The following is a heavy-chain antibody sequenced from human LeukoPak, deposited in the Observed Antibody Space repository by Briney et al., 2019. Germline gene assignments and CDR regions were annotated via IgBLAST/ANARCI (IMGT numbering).Heavy chain of an antibody. D-gene: IGHD3-3*01. CDR2: ISSSGSTI. Sequence: GGSLRLSCAASGFTFSSYEMNWVRQAPGKGLEWVTYISSSGSTIHYADSVKGRFTISRDNAKNSLYLQMNSLRAEDTAVYYCARVRADYDFWSGPIRYYYYYMDVWGKGTTVTVSS. CDR1: GFTFSSYE. CDR3: ARVRADYDFWSGPIRYYYYYMDV. V-gene: IGHV3-48*03. J-gene: IGHJ6*03.